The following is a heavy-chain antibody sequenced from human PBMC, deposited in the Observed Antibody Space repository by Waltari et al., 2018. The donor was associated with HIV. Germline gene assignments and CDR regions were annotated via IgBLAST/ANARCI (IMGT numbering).Heavy chain of an antibody. V-gene: IGHV4-59*12. D-gene: IGHD1-26*01. CDR2: IDHNGNA. Sequence: QVQLQESGPGLVKPSGTVSLSCVVSGGSIRNYFWNWIRQAPGRGLEWIGHIDHNGNANYNPSLKSRFRFSLQIAETRFSLILTSATAADTAVYYCARAMAAANTGGDRWGQGIQVTVSS. CDR1: GGSIRNYF. CDR3: ARAMAAANTGGDR. J-gene: IGHJ5*02.